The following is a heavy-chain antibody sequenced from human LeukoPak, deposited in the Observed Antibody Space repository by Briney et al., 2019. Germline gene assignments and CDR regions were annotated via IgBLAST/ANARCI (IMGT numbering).Heavy chain of an antibody. CDR2: ISGSGGST. V-gene: IGHV3-23*01. CDR3: ARDSTYYYDSSGYSGY. J-gene: IGHJ4*02. CDR1: GFTFSSYA. Sequence: PGGSLRLSCAASGFTFSSYAMSWVRQAPGKGLEWVSAISGSGGSTYYADSVKGRFTISRDNSKNTLYLQMNSLRAEDTAVYYCARDSTYYYDSSGYSGYWGQGTLVTVSS. D-gene: IGHD3-22*01.